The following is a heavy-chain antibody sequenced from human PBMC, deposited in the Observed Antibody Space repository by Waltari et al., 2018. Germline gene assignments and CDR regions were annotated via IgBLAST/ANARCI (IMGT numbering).Heavy chain of an antibody. V-gene: IGHV4-34*01. CDR3: AVKRVTTNWFDP. Sequence: QVQLQQWGAGLLKPSETLSLTCAVYGGSFSGYYWSWIRQPPGKGLEWIGEINHSGSTNYNPSLKSRVTISVDTSKNQFSLKLSSVTAADTAVYYCAVKRVTTNWFDPWGQGTLVTVSS. J-gene: IGHJ5*02. CDR1: GGSFSGYY. D-gene: IGHD4-17*01. CDR2: INHSGST.